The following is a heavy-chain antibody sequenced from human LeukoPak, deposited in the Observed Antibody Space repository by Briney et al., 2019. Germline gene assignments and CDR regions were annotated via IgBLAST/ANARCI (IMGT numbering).Heavy chain of an antibody. CDR1: GGTFSSYA. J-gene: IGHJ5*02. V-gene: IGHV1-69*05. CDR2: IIPIFGTA. CDR3: ASKGIAAAKNWFDP. D-gene: IGHD6-13*01. Sequence: GASVKVSCKASGGTFSSYAISWVRQAPGQGLEWMGGIIPIFGTANYAQKFQGRVTITTDESTSTAYMELSSLRSEDTAVYYCASKGIAAAKNWFDPWGQGTLVTVSS.